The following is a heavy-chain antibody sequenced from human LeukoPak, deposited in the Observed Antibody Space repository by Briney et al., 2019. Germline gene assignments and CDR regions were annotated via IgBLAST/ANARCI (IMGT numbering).Heavy chain of an antibody. CDR3: ARDRCSGGSCYAGHRYFDP. V-gene: IGHV3-11*01. CDR2: ISTSGGAI. D-gene: IGHD2-15*01. Sequence: PGGSLRLSCAASGFIFSDYYMSWIRQAPGQGLEWVSYISTSGGAIYYADSVKGRFTVSRDNARNALYLQMDSLRVDDTAIYYCARDRCSGGSCYAGHRYFDPWGQGTLVTVSS. J-gene: IGHJ5*02. CDR1: GFIFSDYY.